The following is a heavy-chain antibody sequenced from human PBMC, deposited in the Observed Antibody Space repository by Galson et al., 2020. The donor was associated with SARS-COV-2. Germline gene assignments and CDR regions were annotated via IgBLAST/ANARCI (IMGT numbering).Heavy chain of an antibody. Sequence: SQASETLSLTCGVSGGSFSDSYWIWIRQPPGKGLEWIGEIYHTGNTNYNPSLKSRVTLSLDTSKNQFSLRLSSVTAADTAVYYCARGGGFHYGTYLRRPLEYWGQGTLVTVSS. J-gene: IGHJ4*02. CDR1: GGSFSDSY. CDR3: ARGGGFHYGTYLRRPLEY. V-gene: IGHV4-34*01. CDR2: IYHTGNT. D-gene: IGHD3-10*01.